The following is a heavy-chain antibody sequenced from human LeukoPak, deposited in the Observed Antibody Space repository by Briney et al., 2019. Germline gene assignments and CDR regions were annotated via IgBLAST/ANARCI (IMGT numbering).Heavy chain of an antibody. CDR3: ATVVMYYDSSGYYQYYFDY. CDR2: FDPEDGET. J-gene: IGHJ4*02. V-gene: IGHV1-24*01. CDR1: GYTFTSYY. Sequence: ASVKVSCKASGYTFTSYYMHWVRQAPGKGLEGMGGFDPEDGETIYAQKFQGRVTMTEDTSTDTAYMELSSLRSEDTAVYYFATVVMYYDSSGYYQYYFDYWGQGTLVTVSS. D-gene: IGHD3-22*01.